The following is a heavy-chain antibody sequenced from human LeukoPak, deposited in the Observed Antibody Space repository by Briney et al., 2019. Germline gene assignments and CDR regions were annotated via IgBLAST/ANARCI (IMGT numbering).Heavy chain of an antibody. V-gene: IGHV4-38-2*02. CDR3: AREAFSSGYYDDY. D-gene: IGHD3-22*01. Sequence: PSETLSLTCTVSGGSISSYYWSWLRQPPGKGLEWIGSIYHSGSTYYNPSLKSRVTISVDTSKNQFSLKLSSVTAADTAVYYCAREAFSSGYYDDYWGQGTLVTVSS. CDR2: IYHSGST. CDR1: GGSISSYY. J-gene: IGHJ4*02.